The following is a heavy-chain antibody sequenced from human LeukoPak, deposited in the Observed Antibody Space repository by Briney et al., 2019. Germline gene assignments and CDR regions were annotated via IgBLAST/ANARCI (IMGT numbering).Heavy chain of an antibody. J-gene: IGHJ4*02. CDR1: GFTFSDYY. Sequence: PGGSLGLSCAASGFTFSDYYMSWIRQAPGKGLEWVSYISSSSSYTNYADSVKGRFTISRDNAKNSLYLQMNSLRAEDTAVYYCARPIAAAGYTLDYWGQGTLVTVSS. D-gene: IGHD6-13*01. CDR2: ISSSSSYT. CDR3: ARPIAAAGYTLDY. V-gene: IGHV3-11*06.